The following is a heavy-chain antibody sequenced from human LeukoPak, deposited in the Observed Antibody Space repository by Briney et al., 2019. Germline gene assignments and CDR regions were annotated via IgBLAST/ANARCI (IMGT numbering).Heavy chain of an antibody. V-gene: IGHV1-69*04. Sequence: SVKVSCKASGYTFTGYYMHWVRQAPGQGLEWMGRIIPILGIVNYAQKFQGRVTITTDESTSTAYMELSSLRSEDTAAYYCAADYIVVVPAAPRGNYYYYMDVWGKGTTVTVSS. D-gene: IGHD2-2*01. CDR1: GYTFTGYY. J-gene: IGHJ6*03. CDR3: AADYIVVVPAAPRGNYYYYMDV. CDR2: IIPILGIV.